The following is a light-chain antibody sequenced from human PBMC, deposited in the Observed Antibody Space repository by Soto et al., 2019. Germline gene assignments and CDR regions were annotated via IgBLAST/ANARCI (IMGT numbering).Light chain of an antibody. CDR2: DAS. CDR1: QSVKTF. J-gene: IGKJ5*01. Sequence: EIVLTQSPATLSLSPGQRATLSCMASQSVKTFLVWYQHRPGQAPRVLIYDASHRASGIPARFSGSGSGTDFTLTISSLEPEDAALYYCQQRSNWPPITFGQGTRLEI. V-gene: IGKV3-11*01. CDR3: QQRSNWPPIT.